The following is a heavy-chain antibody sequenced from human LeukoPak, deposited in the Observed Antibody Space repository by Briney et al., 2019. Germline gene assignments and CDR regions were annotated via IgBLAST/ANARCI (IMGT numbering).Heavy chain of an antibody. CDR2: INSDGSST. V-gene: IGHV3-74*01. J-gene: IGHJ5*02. Sequence: GGSLRLSCAASGFTFSSYWMHWVRQAPGKGLVWVSRINSDGSSTSYADSVKGRFTISRDNAKNTLYLQMNSLRAEDTAVYYCARELYGSGTYPRGWFDPWGQGTLVTVSS. D-gene: IGHD3-10*01. CDR3: ARELYGSGTYPRGWFDP. CDR1: GFTFSSYW.